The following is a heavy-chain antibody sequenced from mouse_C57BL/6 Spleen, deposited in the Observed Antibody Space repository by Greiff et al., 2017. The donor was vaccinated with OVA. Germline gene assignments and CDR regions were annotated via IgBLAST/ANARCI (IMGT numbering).Heavy chain of an antibody. CDR2: INPSNGGT. CDR1: GYTFTNYW. CDR3: AREVITTVVAHWYFDV. Sequence: QVQLQQPGTELVKPGASVKLSCKASGYTFTNYWMHWVKQRPGQGLEWIGNINPSNGGTNYNEKFKSKATLTVDKSSSTAYMQLRSLTSEDSAVYYCAREVITTVVAHWYFDVWGTGTTVTVSS. V-gene: IGHV1-53*01. J-gene: IGHJ1*03. D-gene: IGHD1-1*01.